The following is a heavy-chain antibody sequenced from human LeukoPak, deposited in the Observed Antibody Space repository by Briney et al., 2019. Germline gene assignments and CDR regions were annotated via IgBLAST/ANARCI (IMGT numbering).Heavy chain of an antibody. J-gene: IGHJ4*02. V-gene: IGHV7-4-1*02. CDR1: GYTFTTYS. Sequence: GASVKVSCKASGYTFTTYSMNWVRQAPGQGLEWMGWIDTNTGNPTYAQGFTGRFVFSLDTSVSTAYLQISSLEAEDTAFYYCTRDQRQISFYYWGQGTLVTVSS. D-gene: IGHD3-3*01. CDR3: TRDQRQISFYY. CDR2: IDTNTGNP.